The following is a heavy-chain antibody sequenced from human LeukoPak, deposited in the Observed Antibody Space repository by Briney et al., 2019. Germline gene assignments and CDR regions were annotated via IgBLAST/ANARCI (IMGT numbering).Heavy chain of an antibody. CDR2: ISGSGGST. CDR3: AKVDYYDSSGYFDY. D-gene: IGHD3-22*01. CDR1: GFTFSCYA. J-gene: IGHJ4*02. V-gene: IGHV3-23*01. Sequence: GGSLRLSCAASGFTFSCYAMSWVRQAPGKGLEWVSAISGSGGSTYYADSVKGRFTISRDNSKNTLYLQMNSLRAEDTAVYYCAKVDYYDSSGYFDYWGQGTLVTVSS.